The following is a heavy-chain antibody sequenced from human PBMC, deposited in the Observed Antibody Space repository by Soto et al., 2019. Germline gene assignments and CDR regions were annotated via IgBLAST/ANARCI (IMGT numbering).Heavy chain of an antibody. CDR3: AKVPFIVVVPAATDAFDI. J-gene: IGHJ3*02. D-gene: IGHD2-2*01. V-gene: IGHV3-23*01. CDR2: ISGSGGST. CDR1: GFTFSSYA. Sequence: GGSLRLSCAASGFTFSSYAMSWVRQAPGKGLEWVSAISGSGGSTYYADSVKGRFTISRDNSKNTLYLQMNSLRAEDTAVYYCAKVPFIVVVPAATDAFDIWGQGTMVTVSS.